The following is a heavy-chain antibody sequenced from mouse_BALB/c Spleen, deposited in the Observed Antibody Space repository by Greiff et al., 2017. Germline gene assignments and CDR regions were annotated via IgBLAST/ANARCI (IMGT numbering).Heavy chain of an antibody. CDR1: GYTFTSYW. CDR2: IDPSDSET. D-gene: IGHD3-2*01. CDR3: ARDGSGYVWFAY. Sequence: VQLQQPGAELVKPGAPVKLSCKASGYTFTSYWMNWVKQRPGRGLEWIGRIDPSDSETHYNQKFKDKATLTVDKSSSTAYIQLSSLTSEDSAVYYCARDGSGYVWFAYWGQGTLVTVSA. J-gene: IGHJ3*01. V-gene: IGHV1-69*02.